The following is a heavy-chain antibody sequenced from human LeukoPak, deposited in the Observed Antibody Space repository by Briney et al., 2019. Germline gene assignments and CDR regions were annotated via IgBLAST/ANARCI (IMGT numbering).Heavy chain of an antibody. J-gene: IGHJ4*02. Sequence: GESLKISCKGSGYNFANYWIGWVRQMPGIGLEWMGIIYPGDSHTIYSPSFQGQVTISADKSISTAYLQWSSLKASDTAMYYCARRRDLYSGSYYPFDYWGQGTLVTVSS. CDR3: ARRRDLYSGSYYPFDY. V-gene: IGHV5-51*01. CDR2: IYPGDSHT. D-gene: IGHD1-26*01. CDR1: GYNFANYW.